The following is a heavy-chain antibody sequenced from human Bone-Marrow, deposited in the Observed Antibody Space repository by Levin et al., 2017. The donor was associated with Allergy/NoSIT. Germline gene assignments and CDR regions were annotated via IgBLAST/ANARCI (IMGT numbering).Heavy chain of an antibody. CDR1: GYIFTTYW. J-gene: IGHJ6*02. D-gene: IGHD3-16*01. V-gene: IGHV5-51*01. Sequence: NAGGSLRLSCKVSGYIFTTYWIGWVRQMPGKGLEWMGIIYPDDSDTRYNPSFQGLVTISADTSISTAYLQWSSLKASDSAMYYCVRRGCSSIPLGGRVCNYGLDVWGQGTRVTVSS. CDR2: IYPDDSDT. CDR3: VRRGCSSIPLGGRVCNYGLDV.